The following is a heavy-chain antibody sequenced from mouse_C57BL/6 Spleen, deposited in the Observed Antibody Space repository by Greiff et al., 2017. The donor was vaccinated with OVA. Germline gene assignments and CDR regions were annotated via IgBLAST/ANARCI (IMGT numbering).Heavy chain of an antibody. V-gene: IGHV1-69*01. D-gene: IGHD1-1*01. Sequence: QVQLQQPGAELVMPGASVKLSCKASGYTFTSYWMHWVKQRPGQGLEWIGEIDPSDSYTNYNQKFKSKATLTVDKPSSTAYMQLSSLTSEDSAVYYCARGGYYGSSLYFDYWGQGTTLTVSS. J-gene: IGHJ2*01. CDR1: GYTFTSYW. CDR2: IDPSDSYT. CDR3: ARGGYYGSSLYFDY.